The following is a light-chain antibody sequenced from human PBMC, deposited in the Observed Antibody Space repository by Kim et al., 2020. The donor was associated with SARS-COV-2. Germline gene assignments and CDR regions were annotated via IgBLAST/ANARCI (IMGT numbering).Light chain of an antibody. CDR1: QSVSSN. CDR2: SAS. CDR3: QQYNNWPYT. J-gene: IGKJ2*01. Sequence: SVSPGARAPLSCRASQSVSSNVAWYQQKPGQAPRLLIYSASTRATGIPARFSGSGSGTEFTLTITSLQSEDFAVYYCQQYNNWPYTFGQGTKLEI. V-gene: IGKV3-15*01.